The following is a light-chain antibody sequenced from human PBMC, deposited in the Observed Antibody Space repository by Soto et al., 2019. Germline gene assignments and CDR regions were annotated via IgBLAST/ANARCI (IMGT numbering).Light chain of an antibody. CDR2: GAS. V-gene: IGKV3-15*01. CDR1: QSVSSN. Sequence: EIVMTQSPAALAVSPGERATLSCRASQSVSSNLAGYQQKPGQAPRLLIYGASVRTAGTPARFSGSWSGTEFTLTISSLQSEDFAVYYCQQYHSWPPLTFGGGSKVEIK. J-gene: IGKJ4*01. CDR3: QQYHSWPPLT.